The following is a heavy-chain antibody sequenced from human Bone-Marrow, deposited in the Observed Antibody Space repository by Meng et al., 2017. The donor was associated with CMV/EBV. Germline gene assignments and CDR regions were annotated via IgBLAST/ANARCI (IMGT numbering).Heavy chain of an antibody. J-gene: IGHJ5*02. D-gene: IGHD2-2*01. CDR2: IYHSGNT. CDR3: VRSRSWFDP. Sequence: SETLSLTCTVSGGSISNSTYYWDWIRQPPGKGLEWIGSIYHSGNTYYNPSLKSRVTISVDTSKNKFSLRLRSVTAADTAVYFCVRSRSWFDPWGQGTRVTGYS. CDR1: GGSISNSTYY. V-gene: IGHV4-39*07.